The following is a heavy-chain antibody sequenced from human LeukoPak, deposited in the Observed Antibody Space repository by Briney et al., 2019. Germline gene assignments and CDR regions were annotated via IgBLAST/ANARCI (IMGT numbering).Heavy chain of an antibody. CDR2: TGSSGTHI. Sequence: PGGSLRLSCAASGFTFSDYSMNWVRQAPGKGLEWVSSTGSSGTHIYYADSVKGRFTVSRDNAQNSLYLQMNSLRAADTAVYYCARYSVDSSGYPKLDYWGQGTLVIVFS. CDR1: GFTFSDYS. D-gene: IGHD3-22*01. V-gene: IGHV3-21*01. CDR3: ARYSVDSSGYPKLDY. J-gene: IGHJ4*02.